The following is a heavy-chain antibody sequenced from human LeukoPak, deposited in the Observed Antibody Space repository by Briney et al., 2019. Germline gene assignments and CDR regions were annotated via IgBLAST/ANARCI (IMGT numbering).Heavy chain of an antibody. J-gene: IGHJ5*02. CDR1: GGFISDSF. Sequence: PSETLSLTCTVSGGFISDSFWSLVPQSAGERLEVIGYIHYTGAASYRPSLNSRVSTSVDTSKNQFSLNLNSVTAADTAVYYCTKFVTVTVPNWIDPWGQGILVTVSS. V-gene: IGHV4-59*01. D-gene: IGHD4-17*01. CDR2: IHYTGAA. CDR3: TKFVTVTVPNWIDP.